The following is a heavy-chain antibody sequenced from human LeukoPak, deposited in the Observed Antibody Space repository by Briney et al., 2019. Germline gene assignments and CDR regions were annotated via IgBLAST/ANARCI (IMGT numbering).Heavy chain of an antibody. CDR1: GYTFTSYA. D-gene: IGHD4-17*01. J-gene: IGHJ4*02. CDR3: ATATVTTYFVFDY. CDR2: SNAGNGNT. Sequence: GASVKVSCKASGYTFTSYAMHWVRQAPGQRLEWMGWSNAGNGNTKYSQEFQGRVTITADESTSTAYMELSSLRSEDTAVFYCATATVTTYFVFDYWGQGTLVTVSS. V-gene: IGHV1-3*02.